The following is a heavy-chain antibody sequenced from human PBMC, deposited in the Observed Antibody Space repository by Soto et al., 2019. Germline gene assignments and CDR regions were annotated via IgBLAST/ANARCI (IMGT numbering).Heavy chain of an antibody. CDR1: GFTFSNYA. V-gene: IGHV3-23*01. D-gene: IGHD1-26*01. CDR2: ISAGGGTT. J-gene: IGHJ4*02. Sequence: EAQLLESGGGLVQPGGSLRLSCAASGFTFSNYAMTWVRQAPRKGLEWGSGISAGGGTTKYADSVKGRFTISRDNSKNTLYLQMNSLGAEDTAVYYCAKDLGTNGVGATLNYWGQGTLVTVSS. CDR3: AKDLGTNGVGATLNY.